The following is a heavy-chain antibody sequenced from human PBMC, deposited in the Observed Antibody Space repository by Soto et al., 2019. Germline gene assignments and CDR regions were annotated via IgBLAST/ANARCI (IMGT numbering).Heavy chain of an antibody. J-gene: IGHJ6*02. V-gene: IGHV3-21*01. CDR1: GFTFSTYN. Sequence: EVQLVGSGGGLVKPGGSLRLSCAASGFTFSTYNMNWVRQAPGKGLEWVSFISSGSGYIYYADSMKGRFTISRDNAKNPLYLQMNSLRAEDTAVYYCARDRDDGMDVWGQGTTVTVS. CDR3: ARDRDDGMDV. CDR2: ISSGSGYI.